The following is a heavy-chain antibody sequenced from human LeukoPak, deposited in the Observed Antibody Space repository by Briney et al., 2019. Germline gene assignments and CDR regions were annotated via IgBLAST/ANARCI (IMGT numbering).Heavy chain of an antibody. V-gene: IGHV3-30-3*01. J-gene: IGHJ4*02. CDR2: ISYDGSNK. Sequence: GGFLGLSCAASGFTFSNAWMNWVRQAPGKGLEWVAVISYDGSNKYYADSVKGRFTISRDNSKNTLYLQMNSLRAEDTAVYYCARDRIVVVVAAIGYWGQGTLVTVSS. CDR1: GFTFSNAW. CDR3: ARDRIVVVVAAIGY. D-gene: IGHD2-15*01.